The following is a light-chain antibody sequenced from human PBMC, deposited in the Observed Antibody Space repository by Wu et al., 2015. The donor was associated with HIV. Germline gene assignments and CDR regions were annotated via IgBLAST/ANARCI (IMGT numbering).Light chain of an antibody. CDR2: DAS. CDR1: QSISSF. Sequence: EIVLTQSPATLSLSPGERATLSCRASQSISSFLAWYQQKPGQAPRLLMYDASNRATGIPARFSGSGSGTDFTLTISSLEPEDFAVYYCQQGNNLFTFGPGTKVDMK. CDR3: QQGNNLFT. V-gene: IGKV3-11*01. J-gene: IGKJ3*01.